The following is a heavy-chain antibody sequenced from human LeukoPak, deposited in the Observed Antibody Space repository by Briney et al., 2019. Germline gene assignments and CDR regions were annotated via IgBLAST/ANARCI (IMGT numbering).Heavy chain of an antibody. CDR2: ISAYNGNT. D-gene: IGHD4-17*01. CDR3: ARQSGKTVTTCCYNYYYGMDV. V-gene: IGHV1-18*01. Sequence: GASVKVSCKASGYTFTSYGISWVRQAPGQGLEWMGWISAYNGNTNYAQKLRGRVTMTTDTSTSTAYMELRSLRSDDTAVYYCARQSGKTVTTCCYNYYYGMDVWGQGTTVTVSS. J-gene: IGHJ6*02. CDR1: GYTFTSYG.